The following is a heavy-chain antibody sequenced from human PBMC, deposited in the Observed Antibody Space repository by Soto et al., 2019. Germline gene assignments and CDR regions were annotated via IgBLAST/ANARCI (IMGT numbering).Heavy chain of an antibody. V-gene: IGHV1-69*01. J-gene: IGHJ4*02. CDR1: GSSFNNYA. D-gene: IGHD1-26*01. CDR3: ATRSSGSFHFDY. CDR2: IIPVFGTP. Sequence: QVQLVQSGAEVKKPGSSVKVSCKASGSSFNNYAISWVRQAPGQGLEWMGGIIPVFGTPNYAQKFQGRVTIIAGEYTTTAYVELSSLRSEDAALYYCATRSSGSFHFDYWGQGTLVSVAS.